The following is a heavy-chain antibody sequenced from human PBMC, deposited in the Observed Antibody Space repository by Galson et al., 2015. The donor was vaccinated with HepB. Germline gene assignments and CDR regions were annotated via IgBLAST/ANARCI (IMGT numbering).Heavy chain of an antibody. D-gene: IGHD3-22*01. CDR1: GFTFDNFW. V-gene: IGHV3-74*01. CDR3: AREEFSGYYLGY. Sequence: SLRLSCAASGFTFDNFWMHWVRQAPGKGLVWVSRINTTGRTANYADSVKGRFTISRDNAKNTLYLQLNNLRADDTAVYYCAREEFSGYYLGYWGQGTLVTVSS. CDR2: INTTGRTA. J-gene: IGHJ4*02.